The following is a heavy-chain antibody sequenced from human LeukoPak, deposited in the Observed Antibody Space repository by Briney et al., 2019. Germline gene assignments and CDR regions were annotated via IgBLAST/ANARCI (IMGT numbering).Heavy chain of an antibody. V-gene: IGHV4-59*01. CDR2: IYYSGST. D-gene: IGHD3-10*01. Sequence: SETLSLTCTVSGGSISTYYWSWIRQPPGKGLEWIGYIYYSGSTNYNPSLRSRVTILVDTSKNQFSLELHSMTAADTAVYYCARGHGSGSYSLHGMDVWGKGTTVTVSS. CDR3: ARGHGSGSYSLHGMDV. J-gene: IGHJ6*04. CDR1: GGSISTYY.